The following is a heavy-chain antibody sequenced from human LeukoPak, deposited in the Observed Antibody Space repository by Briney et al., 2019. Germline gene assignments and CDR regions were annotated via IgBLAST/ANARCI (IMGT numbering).Heavy chain of an antibody. Sequence: SETLSLTCAVYGGSFSGYYWSWIRQPPGKGLEWIGYIYYSGSTNYNPSLKSRVTISVDTSKNQSSLKLSSVTAADTAVYYCARHGSSIYYFDYWGQGTLVTVSS. D-gene: IGHD6-6*01. CDR3: ARHGSSIYYFDY. J-gene: IGHJ4*02. CDR1: GGSFSGYY. V-gene: IGHV4-59*08. CDR2: IYYSGST.